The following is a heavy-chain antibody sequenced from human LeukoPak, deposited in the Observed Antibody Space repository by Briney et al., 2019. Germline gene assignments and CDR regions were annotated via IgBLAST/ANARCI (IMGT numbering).Heavy chain of an antibody. D-gene: IGHD2-2*01. V-gene: IGHV3-7*03. Sequence: GGSLRLSCAASGFTFSSYWMSWVRQAPGKGLEWVANIKQDGSEKYYVDSVKGRFTISRDNAKNSLYLQMNSLRAEDTAVYYCARDNVVVPAATRACRFDPWGQGTLVTVSS. J-gene: IGHJ5*02. CDR1: GFTFSSYW. CDR3: ARDNVVVPAATRACRFDP. CDR2: IKQDGSEK.